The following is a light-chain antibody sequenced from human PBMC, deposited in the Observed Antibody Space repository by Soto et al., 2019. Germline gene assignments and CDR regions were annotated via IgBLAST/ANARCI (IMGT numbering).Light chain of an antibody. J-gene: IGLJ2*01. Sequence: QSALTQPASVSGSPGQSITISCTGTSSDVGGYNYVSWYQQHPGKAPKLMIYDVSNRPSGVSNRFSGSKSGNTASLTISGLQAEDEADYYCSSYTSSSVFGGGTQLTV. CDR1: SSDVGGYNY. V-gene: IGLV2-14*01. CDR3: SSYTSSSV. CDR2: DVS.